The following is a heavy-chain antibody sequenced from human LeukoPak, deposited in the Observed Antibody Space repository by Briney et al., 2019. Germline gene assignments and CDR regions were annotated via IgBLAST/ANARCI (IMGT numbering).Heavy chain of an antibody. V-gene: IGHV1-18*01. J-gene: IGHJ4*02. D-gene: IGHD3-3*01. CDR3: ARCPDEVDFWSGYYLSFDY. CDR2: MSAYNGNT. CDR1: GYTFTSYG. Sequence: ASVKLSCTASGYTFTSYGISWVRQAPGQRLEWMGWMSAYNGNTNYAQKLQGTVTMTTDTSTSTAYMELRTLRSDDTAVYYCARCPDEVDFWSGYYLSFDYWGQGTLVTVSS.